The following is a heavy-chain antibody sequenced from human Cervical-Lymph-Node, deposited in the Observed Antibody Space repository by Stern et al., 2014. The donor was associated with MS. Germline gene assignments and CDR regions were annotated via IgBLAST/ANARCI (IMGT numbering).Heavy chain of an antibody. Sequence: QVQLVQSGAEVKKPGASVKVSCKASGYTFTTYYMHWVRQAPGQGLEWMGAINPRGGSTDYAQMFQGRVTMTRDTSTSTVYMELSSLRSEDTAVYYCARESSSGWYLDYWGQGTLVTVSS. CDR3: ARESSSGWYLDY. D-gene: IGHD6-19*01. V-gene: IGHV1-46*03. CDR2: INPRGGST. CDR1: GYTFTTYY. J-gene: IGHJ4*02.